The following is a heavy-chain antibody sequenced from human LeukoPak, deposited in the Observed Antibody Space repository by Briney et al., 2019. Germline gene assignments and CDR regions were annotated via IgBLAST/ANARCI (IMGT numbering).Heavy chain of an antibody. CDR1: GFTFSSHE. V-gene: IGHV3-48*03. J-gene: IGHJ5*02. Sequence: GGSLRLSCAASGFTFSSHEMNWVRQAPGKGLEWVSYISSSGSTIYYADSVKGRFTISRDNAKNSLYLQMNSLRAEDTAVYYCARNRYCSSTSCPNWFDPWGQGTLVTVSS. CDR3: ARNRYCSSTSCPNWFDP. CDR2: ISSSGSTI. D-gene: IGHD2-2*01.